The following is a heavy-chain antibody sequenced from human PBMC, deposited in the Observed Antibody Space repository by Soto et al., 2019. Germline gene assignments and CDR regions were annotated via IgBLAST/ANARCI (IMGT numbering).Heavy chain of an antibody. D-gene: IGHD3-16*01. CDR2: ISRSNSDT. CDR1: GFTFSDHY. CDR3: AMGHYGLDV. J-gene: IGHJ6*01. Sequence: QVQLVESGGGLVKPGGSLRLSCAASGFTFSDHYMSWIRQAPGKGLEWVSYISRSNSDTKYADSVKGRFTISRDNAKNSMDLQMDSRRAADTAVYYCAMGHYGLDVWGQGTTVTVSS. V-gene: IGHV3-11*05.